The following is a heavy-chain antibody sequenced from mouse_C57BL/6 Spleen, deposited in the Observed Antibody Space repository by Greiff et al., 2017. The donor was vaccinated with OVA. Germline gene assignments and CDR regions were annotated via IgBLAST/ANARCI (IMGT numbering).Heavy chain of an antibody. CDR1: GFNIKDYY. CDR3: TPRFITRVPFAY. J-gene: IGHJ3*01. V-gene: IGHV14-1*01. Sequence: VQLQQSGAELVRPGASVKLSCTASGFNIKDYYMHWVKQRPEQGLEWIGRIDPEDGDTEYAPKFQGKATMTADTSSNTAYLQLSSLTSEDTAVDYCTPRFITRVPFAYWGQGTLVTVSA. D-gene: IGHD1-1*01. CDR2: IDPEDGDT.